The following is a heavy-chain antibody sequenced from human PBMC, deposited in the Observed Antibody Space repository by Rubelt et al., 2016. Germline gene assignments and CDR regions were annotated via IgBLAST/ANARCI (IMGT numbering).Heavy chain of an antibody. CDR3: ARVRMATYDAFDI. CDR2: ITSSSSAV. CDR1: GFTFSGYS. V-gene: IGHV3-21*06. Sequence: EVQLVESGGGLVEAGGSLRLSCAASGFTFSGYSMNWVRQAPGEGLEWVSSITSSSSAVFYADSVKDRFTISRDKARNSLYLQMNSLRAEDTAVYYCARVRMATYDAFDIWGQGTMVTVSS. D-gene: IGHD5-24*01. J-gene: IGHJ3*02.